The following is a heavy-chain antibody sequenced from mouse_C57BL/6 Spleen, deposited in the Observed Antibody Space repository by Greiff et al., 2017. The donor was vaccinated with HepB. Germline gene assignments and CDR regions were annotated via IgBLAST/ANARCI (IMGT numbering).Heavy chain of an antibody. CDR1: GYTFTDYY. J-gene: IGHJ1*03. CDR2: IYPGSGNT. V-gene: IGHV1-76*01. Sequence: VKLQESGAELVRPGASVKLSCKASGYTFTDYYINWVKQRPGQGLEWIARIYPGSGNTYYNEKFKGKATLTAEKSSSTAYMQLSSLTSEDSAVYFCARGGYYSNYDWYFDVWGTGTTVTVSS. CDR3: ARGGYYSNYDWYFDV. D-gene: IGHD2-5*01.